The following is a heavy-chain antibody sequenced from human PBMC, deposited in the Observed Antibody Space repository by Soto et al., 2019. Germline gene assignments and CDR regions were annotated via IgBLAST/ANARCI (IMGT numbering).Heavy chain of an antibody. CDR3: ARDAGYCSGGRCYEDGGFDP. J-gene: IGHJ5*02. D-gene: IGHD2-15*01. CDR1: GFTFSSYS. CDR2: ISSSSSYI. Sequence: EVQLVESGGGLVKPGGSLRLSCAASGFTFSSYSMNCVRQAPGKGLEWVSSISSSSSYIYYADSVKGRFTISRDNAKNSLYLQMNSLRAEDTAVYYCARDAGYCSGGRCYEDGGFDPWGQGTLVTVSS. V-gene: IGHV3-21*01.